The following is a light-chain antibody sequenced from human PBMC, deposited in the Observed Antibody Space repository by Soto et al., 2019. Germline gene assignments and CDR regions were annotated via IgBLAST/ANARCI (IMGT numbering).Light chain of an antibody. CDR2: DAS. V-gene: IGKV1-33*01. J-gene: IGKJ5*01. Sequence: DILMAQSPSSLSPSVGDRVTITCQAIQDITKNLVWYQQKPGQAPTLLIYDASDLETEVPSRFSRSGSETGFTFSISNLEPGGFATYYCRQYESLHLPFGQGTRLEIK. CDR1: QDITKN. CDR3: RQYESLHLP.